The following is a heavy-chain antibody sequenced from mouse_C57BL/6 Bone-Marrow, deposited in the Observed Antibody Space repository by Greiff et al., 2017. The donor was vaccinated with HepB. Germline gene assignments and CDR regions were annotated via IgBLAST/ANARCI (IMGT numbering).Heavy chain of an antibody. Sequence: VHLVESGAELVKPGASVKISCKASGYAFSSYWMNWVKQRPGKGLEWIGQIYPGDGDTNYNGKFKGKATLTADKSSSTAYMQLSSLTSEDSAVYFCARKDGAWFAYWGQGTLVTVSA. CDR3: ARKDGAWFAY. J-gene: IGHJ3*01. D-gene: IGHD1-2*01. CDR1: GYAFSSYW. V-gene: IGHV1-80*01. CDR2: IYPGDGDT.